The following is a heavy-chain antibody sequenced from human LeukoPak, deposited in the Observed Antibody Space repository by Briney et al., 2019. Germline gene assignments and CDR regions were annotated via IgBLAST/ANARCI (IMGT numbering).Heavy chain of an antibody. D-gene: IGHD3-9*01. CDR2: INHSGST. Sequence: SETLSLTCAVYGGSFSGYYWSWIRQPPGKGLEWIGEINHSGSTNYNPSLKSRVTISVDTSKNQFSLKLSSVTAADTAAYYCARGTPKYFDWLSNWFDPWGQGTLVTVSS. CDR1: GGSFSGYY. V-gene: IGHV4-34*01. CDR3: ARGTPKYFDWLSNWFDP. J-gene: IGHJ5*02.